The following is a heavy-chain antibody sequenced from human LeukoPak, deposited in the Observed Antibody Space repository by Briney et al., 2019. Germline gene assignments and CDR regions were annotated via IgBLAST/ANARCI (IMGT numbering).Heavy chain of an antibody. J-gene: IGHJ4*02. V-gene: IGHV3-7*01. CDR2: VKPDGSEK. CDR3: ARDRGYYVFDY. Sequence: GGSLRLSCAASGSTFSSYWMTWVRQAPGKGLEWVAHVKPDGSEKSYVDSVKGRFTISRDNAQNSLYLQMNSLRAEDTAVYYCARDRGYYVFDYWGQGTLVTVSS. CDR1: GSTFSSYW. D-gene: IGHD3-22*01.